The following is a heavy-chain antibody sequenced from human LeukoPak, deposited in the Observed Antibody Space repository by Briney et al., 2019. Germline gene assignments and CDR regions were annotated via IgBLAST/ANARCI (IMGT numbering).Heavy chain of an antibody. CDR1: GVSISSSNSY. V-gene: IGHV4-39*01. J-gene: IGHJ4*02. CDR3: ARQTGSGLFILP. D-gene: IGHD3/OR15-3a*01. CDR2: IYYSGNT. Sequence: SETLSLTCTVSGVSISSSNSYWGWIRQPPGKGLEWIGSIYYSGNTYYNASLKSQVSISTDTSKNQFSLRLTSVTAADTAVYYCARQTGSGLFILPGGQGTLVTVSS.